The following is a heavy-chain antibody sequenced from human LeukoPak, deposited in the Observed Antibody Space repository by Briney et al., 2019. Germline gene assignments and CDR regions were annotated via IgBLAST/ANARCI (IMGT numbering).Heavy chain of an antibody. CDR3: ARDRGSTEFDY. Sequence: GGSLRLSCAASGFTFSSYAMQWVRPAPGKGLEWVAFISYDASNKYYADSVKGRFTISRDNAKNTLYLQMNSLRAEDTAVYYCARDRGSTEFDYWGQGTLVTVSS. D-gene: IGHD1-26*01. V-gene: IGHV3-30*04. CDR1: GFTFSSYA. J-gene: IGHJ4*02. CDR2: ISYDASNK.